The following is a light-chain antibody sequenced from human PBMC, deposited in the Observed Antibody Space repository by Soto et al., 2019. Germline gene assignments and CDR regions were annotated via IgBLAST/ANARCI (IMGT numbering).Light chain of an antibody. CDR1: QSIGTY. V-gene: IGKV1-39*01. CDR3: QQSYSHPT. J-gene: IGKJ1*01. CDR2: GAS. Sequence: DIQVTQSPSSLSASVGDRVTITCRASQSIGTYLNWYHQKPGKAPQLLIYGASTLQSGVPSRFSASGSGTHFTLTINSLQPEDFGTYSCQQSYSHPTCGQGTKVDIK.